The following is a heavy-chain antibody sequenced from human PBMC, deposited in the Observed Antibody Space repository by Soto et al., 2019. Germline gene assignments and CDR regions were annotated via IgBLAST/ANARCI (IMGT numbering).Heavy chain of an antibody. J-gene: IGHJ4*02. CDR1: GFTFSSYA. CDR3: AKIVGYCTNGVCYTPDY. Sequence: GGSLRLSCAASGFTFSSYAMSWVRQAPGKGLEWVSAISGSGGSTYYADSVKGRFTISRDDSKNTLYLQMNSLRAEDTAVYYCAKIVGYCTNGVCYTPDYWGQGTLVTVSS. CDR2: ISGSGGST. D-gene: IGHD2-8*01. V-gene: IGHV3-23*01.